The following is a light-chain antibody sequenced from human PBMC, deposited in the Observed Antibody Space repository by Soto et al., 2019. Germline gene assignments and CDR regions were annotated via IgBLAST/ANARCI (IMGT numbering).Light chain of an antibody. CDR3: QQHSTWPWT. V-gene: IGKV3-11*01. CDR2: HAS. J-gene: IGKJ1*01. Sequence: EIVLTQSPATLSLSPGERTTLSCRASQSVSSYFAWYQQNPGQAPRLPIYHASNRATGVPARFSGSGSGTDFTLTISSLEPEDFAVYYCQQHSTWPWTFGQGTKVEIK. CDR1: QSVSSY.